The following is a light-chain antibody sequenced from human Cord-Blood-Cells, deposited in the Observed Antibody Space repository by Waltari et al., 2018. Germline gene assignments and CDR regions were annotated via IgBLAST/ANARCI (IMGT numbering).Light chain of an antibody. CDR2: SNN. CDR1: SSTLGSNT. Sequence: QSVPTQPPSASGTPGHRVTNPCSGSSSTLGSNTANCYPQLPGTAPKRLIYSNNPRPSGVPDRVTGSKSGSSASLAISGLQSEDEADYYCAAWDDSLNGRVFGGGTKLTVL. J-gene: IGLJ2*01. V-gene: IGLV1-44*01. CDR3: AAWDDSLNGRV.